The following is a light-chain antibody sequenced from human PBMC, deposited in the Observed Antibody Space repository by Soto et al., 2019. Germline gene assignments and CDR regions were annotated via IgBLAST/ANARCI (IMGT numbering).Light chain of an antibody. V-gene: IGKV4-1*01. CDR3: PQYYSTPLT. CDR1: QSVLYSSNNKNY. CDR2: SAS. J-gene: IGKJ4*01. Sequence: DIGMTQSPDSLAVSLGDGASINFKSSQSVLYSSNNKNYLSWYQQKPGQPPKLLIYSASSRESGVPDRFSGRGSGTDFTHTLSSMQATDVAVYYCPQYYSTPLTLDGRNTVEIK.